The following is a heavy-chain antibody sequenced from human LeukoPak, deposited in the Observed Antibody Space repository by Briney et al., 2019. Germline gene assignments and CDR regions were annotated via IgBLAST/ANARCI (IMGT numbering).Heavy chain of an antibody. CDR3: ARDVGFHYDILTDPPGGDAFDI. V-gene: IGHV4-4*07. J-gene: IGHJ3*02. CDR2: IYTSGST. D-gene: IGHD3-9*01. CDR1: GGSISSYY. Sequence: SETLSLTCTVSGGSISSYYWSWIRQPAGKGLEWIGRIYTSGSTNYNPSLKSRVTMSVDTSKNQFSLKLSSVTVADTAVYYCARDVGFHYDILTDPPGGDAFDIWGQGTMVTVSS.